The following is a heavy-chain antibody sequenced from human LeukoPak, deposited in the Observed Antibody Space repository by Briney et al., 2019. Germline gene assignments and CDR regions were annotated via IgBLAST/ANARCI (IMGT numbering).Heavy chain of an antibody. Sequence: PGGSLRLSCAASGFTFSSYWMHWVRQAPGKGLVWVSRINTDGSRTSYADSVKGRFTISRDNSKNTLYLQMNSLRAEDTAVYHCARDTKLLSLDYWGQGTLVTVSS. CDR1: GFTFSSYW. CDR3: ARDTKLLSLDY. D-gene: IGHD3-10*01. V-gene: IGHV3-74*01. CDR2: INTDGSRT. J-gene: IGHJ4*02.